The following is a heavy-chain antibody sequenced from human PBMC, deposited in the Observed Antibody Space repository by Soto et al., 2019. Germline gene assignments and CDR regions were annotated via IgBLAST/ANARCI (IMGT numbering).Heavy chain of an antibody. D-gene: IGHD1-20*01. V-gene: IGHV4-30-2*01. CDR1: GVSIGSGDYS. CDR3: VSSMYNMVAGPKWFDP. Sequence: QLQLQESGSGLVKPSQTLSLTCTVSGVSIGSGDYSWSWIRQPPGKGLAWLGYIYHRGNTYYNPSLESRLTMSADRSKNQLSLSLRPVTAADTAMYYCVSSMYNMVAGPKWFDPWGQGILVIFSS. CDR2: IYHRGNT. J-gene: IGHJ5*02.